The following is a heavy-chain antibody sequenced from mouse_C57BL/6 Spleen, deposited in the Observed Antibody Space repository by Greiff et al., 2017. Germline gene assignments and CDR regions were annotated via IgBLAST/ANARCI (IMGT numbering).Heavy chain of an antibody. CDR3: ARNEAYYKTLGYFDV. J-gene: IGHJ1*03. V-gene: IGHV5-17*01. Sequence: EVKLVESGGGLVKPGGSLKLSCAASGFTFSDYGMHWVRQAPEKGLEWVAYISSGSSTIYYADTVKGRFTISRDNAKNTLFLQMTSLRSEDTAMYYCARNEAYYKTLGYFDVWGTGTTVTVSS. CDR1: GFTFSDYG. CDR2: ISSGSSTI. D-gene: IGHD2-12*01.